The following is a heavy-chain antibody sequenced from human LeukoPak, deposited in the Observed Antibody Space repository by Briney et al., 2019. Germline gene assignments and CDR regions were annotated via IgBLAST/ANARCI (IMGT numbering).Heavy chain of an antibody. J-gene: IGHJ3*02. V-gene: IGHV3-30*04. CDR1: GFTFSRYG. CDR2: ISYDGSNK. D-gene: IGHD7-27*01. Sequence: GGSLRLSCAASGFTFSRYGMHWVRQAPGKGLEWVTAISYDGSNKYYADSVKGRFTISRDNSKNTLYVQMNSLRSEDTAVYYCARLTGVDDAFDIWGQGTMVTVSS. CDR3: ARLTGVDDAFDI.